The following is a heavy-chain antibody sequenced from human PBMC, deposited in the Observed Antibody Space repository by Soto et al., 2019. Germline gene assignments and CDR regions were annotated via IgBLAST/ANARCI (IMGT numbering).Heavy chain of an antibody. CDR3: ARDYGHDCSGGNCYFYF. CDR2: IVPLFGTA. V-gene: IGHV1-69*13. D-gene: IGHD2-15*01. J-gene: IGHJ4*02. Sequence: ASVKVSCKASGGTFSRHAINWVRQAPGHGLQWMGGIVPLFGTANYAQKFQGRVTITADESTSTAHMELRSLRSEDTAVYYCARDYGHDCSGGNCYFYFWGQGTLVTVPS. CDR1: GGTFSRHA.